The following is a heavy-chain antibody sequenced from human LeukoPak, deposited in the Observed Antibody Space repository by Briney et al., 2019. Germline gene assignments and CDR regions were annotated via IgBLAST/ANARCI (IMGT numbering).Heavy chain of an antibody. D-gene: IGHD6-13*01. J-gene: IGHJ6*03. CDR1: GFTFSSYS. CDR3: ARDGIAAFYYYYMDV. CDR2: ISSSSSYI. V-gene: IGHV3-21*01. Sequence: GGSLRLSCAASGFTFSSYSMNWVRQAPGKGLEWVSSISSSSSYIYYADSVKGRFTISRDNAKNSLHLQMNSLRAEDTAVYYCARDGIAAFYYYYMDVWGKGTTVTVSS.